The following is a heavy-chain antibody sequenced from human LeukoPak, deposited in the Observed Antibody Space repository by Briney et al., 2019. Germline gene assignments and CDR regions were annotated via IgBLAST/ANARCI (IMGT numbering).Heavy chain of an antibody. J-gene: IGHJ4*02. CDR3: ARGRPIGIGGTPIEY. CDR2: IKPNSGVT. Sequence: ASVKVSCKASGYTLTDYHIHWVRQAPGQGLEWMGWIKPNSGVTNYEQKFQGRVTMTRDTSISTAYMEVSSLKSDDTAVYYCARGRPIGIGGTPIEYWGQGTLVTVSS. CDR1: GYTLTDYH. D-gene: IGHD1-26*01. V-gene: IGHV1-2*02.